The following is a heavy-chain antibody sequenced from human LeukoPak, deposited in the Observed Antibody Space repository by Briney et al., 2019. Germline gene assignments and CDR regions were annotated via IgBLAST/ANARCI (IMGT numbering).Heavy chain of an antibody. CDR2: ISSSGSTI. CDR3: ARGPYASGTYGRRGWVHYMDV. Sequence: GGSLRLSCAASGFTFSSYEMNWVRQAPGKGLEWVSYISSSGSTIYYADSVKGRFTISRNNAKNSLHLQMNSLRAEDTAVYYCARGPYASGTYGRRGWVHYMDVWGKGTTVTISS. J-gene: IGHJ6*03. V-gene: IGHV3-48*03. D-gene: IGHD3-10*01. CDR1: GFTFSSYE.